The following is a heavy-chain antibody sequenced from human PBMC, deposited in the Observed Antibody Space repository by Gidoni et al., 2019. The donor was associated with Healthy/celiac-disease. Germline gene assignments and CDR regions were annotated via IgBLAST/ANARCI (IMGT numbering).Heavy chain of an antibody. D-gene: IGHD3-10*01. V-gene: IGHV4-31*03. Sequence: QVQLQESGPGLVKPSQTLSRTCTVSGGSIRSGRYYWSWLRQHPGKGLEWIGYIYYSGSTFYNPSLKSRVTISVDTSKNQSSLKLSSVTAADTAVYYCAGGSSYYYYGMDVWGQGTTVTVSS. CDR3: AGGSSYYYYGMDV. CDR2: IYYSGST. CDR1: GGSIRSGRYY. J-gene: IGHJ6*02.